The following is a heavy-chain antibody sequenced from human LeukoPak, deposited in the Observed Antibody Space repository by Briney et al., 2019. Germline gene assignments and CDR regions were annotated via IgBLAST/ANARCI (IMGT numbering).Heavy chain of an antibody. V-gene: IGHV4-38-2*02. CDR2: IYHSRST. D-gene: IGHD1-26*01. CDR1: GYSISSGYY. Sequence: SETLSLTCTVSGYSISSGYYWCWIRQPPGKGLEWSGSIYHSRSTYYNSSLKSRTTIPVDTSKHQFSLKLTSMTAADTAVYYCARDEDSGSHRSPAYNWFDPWGEGTLVTVSS. CDR3: ARDEDSGSHRSPAYNWFDP. J-gene: IGHJ5*02.